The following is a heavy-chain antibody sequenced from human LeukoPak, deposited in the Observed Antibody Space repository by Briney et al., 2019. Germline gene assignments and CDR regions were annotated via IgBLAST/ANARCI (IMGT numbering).Heavy chain of an antibody. J-gene: IGHJ4*02. CDR3: AREYSSSWPFDY. V-gene: IGHV3-11*06. Sequence: GGSLRLSCAASGFTFSDYYMSWIRQAPGKGLEWVSSISSSSSYIYYADSVKGRFTISRDNAKNSLYLQMNSLRAEDTAVYYCAREYSSSWPFDYWGQGTLVTVSS. CDR2: ISSSSSYI. D-gene: IGHD6-13*01. CDR1: GFTFSDYY.